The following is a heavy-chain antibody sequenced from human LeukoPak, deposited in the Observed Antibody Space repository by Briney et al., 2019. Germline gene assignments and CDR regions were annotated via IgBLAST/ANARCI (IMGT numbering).Heavy chain of an antibody. V-gene: IGHV3-66*01. CDR3: ARDGVTGYYRNFDY. D-gene: IGHD3-9*01. CDR2: IYSGGST. J-gene: IGHJ4*02. Sequence: PSETLSLTCAVYGGSFSDYDWSWVRQAPGKGLEWVSVIYSGGSTYYADSVKGRFTISRDNSKNTLYLQMNSLRAEDTAVYYCARDGVTGYYRNFDYWGQGTLVTVSS. CDR1: GGSFSDYD.